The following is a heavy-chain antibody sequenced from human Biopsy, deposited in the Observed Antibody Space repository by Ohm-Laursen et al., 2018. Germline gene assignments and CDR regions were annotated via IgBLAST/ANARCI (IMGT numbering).Heavy chain of an antibody. CDR1: GGSFSDYG. V-gene: IGHV1-69*13. J-gene: IGHJ3*01. CDR3: ARPRNPRWNDYPALDF. D-gene: IGHD4-11*01. CDR2: IMPLYGTE. Sequence: VKISCKASGGSFSDYGLSWVRQAPGRGLEWMGGIMPLYGTETYTQKFQDRVTITADKSTTTAYMEMRSLRSEDTAVYYCARPRNPRWNDYPALDFWGQGTMVTVSS.